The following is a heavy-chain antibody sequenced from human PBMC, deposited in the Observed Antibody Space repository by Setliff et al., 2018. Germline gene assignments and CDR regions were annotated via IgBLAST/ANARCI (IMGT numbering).Heavy chain of an antibody. Sequence: PGGSLRLSCAASGFTFSNYWMHWVRQAPGKGLVWVSHINRDGSNIRYADSVKGRFTISRDIAKNTLYLQINGLRAEDTAVYYCARAFGGNSDAFDIWGQGTMVTVS. CDR2: INRDGSNI. J-gene: IGHJ3*02. D-gene: IGHD2-21*02. CDR1: GFTFSNYW. CDR3: ARAFGGNSDAFDI. V-gene: IGHV3-74*01.